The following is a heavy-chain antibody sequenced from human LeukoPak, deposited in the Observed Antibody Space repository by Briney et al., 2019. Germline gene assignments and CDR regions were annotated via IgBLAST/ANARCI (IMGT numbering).Heavy chain of an antibody. D-gene: IGHD2-8*01. CDR1: GATFNTYY. CDR3: ARGPVALPNDRLSLFFDF. J-gene: IGHJ5*01. V-gene: IGHV4-34*01. Sequence: SETLSLTCAAYGATFNTYYWTWIRQSPDKGLEWIGEVKHDGDTNVNPSLRSRVVMSVDASKNQFSLKMTSVTAADTAIYFCARGPVALPNDRLSLFFDFWGQGTLVTVSS. CDR2: VKHDGDT.